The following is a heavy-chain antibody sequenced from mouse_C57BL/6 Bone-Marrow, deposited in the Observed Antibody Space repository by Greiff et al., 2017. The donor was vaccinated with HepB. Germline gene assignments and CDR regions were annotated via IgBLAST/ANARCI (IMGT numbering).Heavy chain of an antibody. J-gene: IGHJ2*01. CDR1: GYTFTDYY. D-gene: IGHD4-1*01. V-gene: IGHV1-26*01. Sequence: VQLQQSGPELVKPGASVKISCKASGYTFTDYYMNWVKQSHGKSLEWIGDINPNNGGTSYNQKFKGKATLTVDKSSSTAYMELRSLTSEDSAVYYCARWGTGTVYYWGQGTTLTVSS. CDR2: INPNNGGT. CDR3: ARWGTGTVYY.